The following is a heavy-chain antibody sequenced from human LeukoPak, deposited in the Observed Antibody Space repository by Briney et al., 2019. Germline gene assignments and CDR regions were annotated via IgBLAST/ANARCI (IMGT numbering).Heavy chain of an antibody. J-gene: IGHJ4*02. Sequence: PGGSLRLSCAASGFTFSSYAMSWVRQAPGKGLEWVSAISGSGGSTYYADSVKGRFTISRDNSKNTLYLQMNSLRAEDTAVYYCAAGDDSSGYLDYWGQGTLVTVSS. D-gene: IGHD3-22*01. V-gene: IGHV3-23*01. CDR3: AAGDDSSGYLDY. CDR2: ISGSGGST. CDR1: GFTFSSYA.